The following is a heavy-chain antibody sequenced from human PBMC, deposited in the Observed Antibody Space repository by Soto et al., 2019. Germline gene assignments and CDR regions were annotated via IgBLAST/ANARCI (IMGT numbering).Heavy chain of an antibody. Sequence: QVQLQQWGAGLLKPSETLSLTCAVYGGSFSGFYWSWIRQPPGKGLEWIGEINHSGSTNYNPSLKTRVTISVDTSKKQFSLNLNSVTAADTAVYYCARVLGYSSGHLPIDYWGQGILVTVSS. CDR2: INHSGST. J-gene: IGHJ4*02. D-gene: IGHD2-21*01. CDR3: ARVLGYSSGHLPIDY. CDR1: GGSFSGFY. V-gene: IGHV4-34*01.